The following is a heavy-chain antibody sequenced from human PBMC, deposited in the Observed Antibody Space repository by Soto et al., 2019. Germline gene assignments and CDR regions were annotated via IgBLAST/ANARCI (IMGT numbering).Heavy chain of an antibody. CDR3: AKTLNAGYDFWSGYPTYFDY. CDR1: GFTFSSYA. Sequence: PGGSLRLSCAASGFTFSSYAVSWVRQAPGKGLEWVSAISGSGGSTYYADSVKGRFTISRDNSKNTLYLQMNSLRAEDTAVYYGAKTLNAGYDFWSGYPTYFDYWGQGTLVTVSS. J-gene: IGHJ4*02. D-gene: IGHD3-3*01. V-gene: IGHV3-23*01. CDR2: ISGSGGST.